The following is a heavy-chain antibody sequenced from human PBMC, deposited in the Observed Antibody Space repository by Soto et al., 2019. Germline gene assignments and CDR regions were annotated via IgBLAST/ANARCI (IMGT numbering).Heavy chain of an antibody. CDR2: RSGSSSTT. CDR1: GLTFSNYA. CDR3: AKNQERELPRVIDF. D-gene: IGHD1-7*01. V-gene: IGHV3-23*01. Sequence: SGGSLRLSCATSGLTFSNYAMSWVRQAPGGGLEWVSSRSGSSSTTYYADSVRGRFTISRDRSKNTLYLQMSSLRAEDTALYYCAKNQERELPRVIDFWGQGTLVTVSS. J-gene: IGHJ4*02.